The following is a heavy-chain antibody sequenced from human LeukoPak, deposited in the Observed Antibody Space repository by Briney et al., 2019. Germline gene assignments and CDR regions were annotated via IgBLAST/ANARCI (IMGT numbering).Heavy chain of an antibody. CDR2: IIPIFGTA. J-gene: IGHJ3*02. CDR1: GGTFSIYA. V-gene: IGHV1-69*01. D-gene: IGHD2-21*02. CDR3: ARDLDCGGDCQSDAFDI. Sequence: SVKVSCKASGGTFSIYAISWVRQAPGQGLEWMGGIIPIFGTANYAQKFQGRVTITADESTSTAYMELSSLRSEDTAVYYCARDLDCGGDCQSDAFDIWGQGTMVTVSS.